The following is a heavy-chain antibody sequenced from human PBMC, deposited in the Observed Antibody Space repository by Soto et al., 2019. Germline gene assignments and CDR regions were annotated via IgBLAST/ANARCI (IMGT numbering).Heavy chain of an antibody. D-gene: IGHD6-13*01. CDR3: ARVLTGSWFLDY. CDR1: GFTFSNYA. J-gene: IGHJ4*02. Sequence: PGGSLRPSCAASGFTFSNYAMHWVRQAPGKGLEWVAVISYDGSNKYYADSVKGRFTFSRDNSKNTLFLQMNSLRAEDTAVYYCARVLTGSWFLDYWGQGT. CDR2: ISYDGSNK. V-gene: IGHV3-30-3*01.